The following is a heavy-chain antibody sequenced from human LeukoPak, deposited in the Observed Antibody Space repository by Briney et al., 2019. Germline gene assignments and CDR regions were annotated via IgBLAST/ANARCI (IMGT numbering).Heavy chain of an antibody. D-gene: IGHD6-13*01. Sequence: GGSLRLSCAASGFTFSSYSMNWVRQAPGKGLEWVSSISSSSYIYYADSVKGRFTISRDNAKNSLYLQMNSLRAEDTAVYYCARDDSSWYYFDYWGQGTLVTVSS. J-gene: IGHJ4*02. V-gene: IGHV3-21*01. CDR2: ISSSSYI. CDR3: ARDDSSWYYFDY. CDR1: GFTFSSYS.